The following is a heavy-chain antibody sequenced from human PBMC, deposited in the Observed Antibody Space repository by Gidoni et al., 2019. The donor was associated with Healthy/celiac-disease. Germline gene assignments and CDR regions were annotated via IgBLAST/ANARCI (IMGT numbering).Heavy chain of an antibody. Sequence: QMQLVQSGPEVKKPGTSVKVSCKASGVTFTSSAVQWVRQARGQRLEWIGWIVVGSGNTNYAQKFQERVTITRDMSTSTAYMELSSLRSEDTAVYYCAASTMIVAAPFDYWGQGTLVTVSS. CDR3: AASTMIVAAPFDY. CDR2: IVVGSGNT. CDR1: GVTFTSSA. V-gene: IGHV1-58*01. D-gene: IGHD3-22*01. J-gene: IGHJ4*02.